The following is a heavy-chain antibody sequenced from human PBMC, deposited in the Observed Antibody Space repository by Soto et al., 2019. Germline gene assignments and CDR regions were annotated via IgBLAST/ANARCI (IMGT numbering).Heavy chain of an antibody. CDR1: GGTFSSYA. CDR3: ARERETYSSGWTTFDY. CDR2: IIPIFGTA. D-gene: IGHD6-19*01. Sequence: ASVKVSCKASGGTFSSYAISWVRQAPGQGLEWMGGIIPIFGTANYAQKFQGRVTITADKSMSTAYMELSSLRSEDTAVYYCARERETYSSGWTTFDYWGQGTLVTVSS. J-gene: IGHJ4*02. V-gene: IGHV1-69*06.